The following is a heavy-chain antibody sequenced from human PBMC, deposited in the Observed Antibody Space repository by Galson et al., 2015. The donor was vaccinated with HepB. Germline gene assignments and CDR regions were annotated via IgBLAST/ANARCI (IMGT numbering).Heavy chain of an antibody. CDR1: GFTFSSYG. Sequence: SLRLSCAASGFTFSSYGMHWVRQAPGKGLEWVAVISYDGSNKYYADSVKGRFTISRDNSKNTLYLQMNSLRAEDTAVYYCAKDWSLFIPEYYFDYWGQGTLVTVSS. CDR2: ISYDGSNK. D-gene: IGHD3-16*02. CDR3: AKDWSLFIPEYYFDY. V-gene: IGHV3-30*18. J-gene: IGHJ4*02.